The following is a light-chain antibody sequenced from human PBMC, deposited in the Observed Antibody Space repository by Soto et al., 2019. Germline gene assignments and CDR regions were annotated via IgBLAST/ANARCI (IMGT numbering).Light chain of an antibody. CDR3: AAWDDSMGAYV. CDR2: TNN. V-gene: IGLV1-44*01. CDR1: NSNIGTNT. J-gene: IGLJ1*01. Sequence: SVLTQPPSASATPGQRVTISCSGSNSNIGTNTVNWYQQLPGTAPRLLIYTNNQRPSGVPQRFSGSKTGTSASLAIGGLQSEDGADYYCAAWDDSMGAYVFGTGTKGTVL.